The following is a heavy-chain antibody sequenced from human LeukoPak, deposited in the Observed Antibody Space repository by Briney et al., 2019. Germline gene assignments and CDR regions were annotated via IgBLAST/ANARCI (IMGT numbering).Heavy chain of an antibody. D-gene: IGHD2-15*01. CDR2: IKQDGSEK. CDR3: ARDPTTRSLDY. J-gene: IGHJ4*02. Sequence: PGGSLRLSCAASGFTFSSYWMSWVRQAPGKGLEWVANIKQDGSEKYYMDSVKGRFTISRDNAKNSLYLQMNSLRAEDTAVYYCARDPTTRSLDYWGLGTLVTVSS. V-gene: IGHV3-7*01. CDR1: GFTFSSYW.